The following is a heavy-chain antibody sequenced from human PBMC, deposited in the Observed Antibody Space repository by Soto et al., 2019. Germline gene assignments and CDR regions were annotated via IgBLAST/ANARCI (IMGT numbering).Heavy chain of an antibody. J-gene: IGHJ6*04. D-gene: IGHD6-19*01. CDR2: ISAYNGDT. CDR1: GYTFTSYG. CDR3: ARVLVPEAVAGTRVYYYVMAV. Sequence: GASVKVSCKASGYTFTSYGISWVRQAPGQGLEWMGWISAYNGDTNYAQKLQGRVTMTTDTSTSTAYMELRSLRSDDTAVYYCARVLVPEAVAGTRVYYYVMAVWGKGTTVPVSS. V-gene: IGHV1-18*01.